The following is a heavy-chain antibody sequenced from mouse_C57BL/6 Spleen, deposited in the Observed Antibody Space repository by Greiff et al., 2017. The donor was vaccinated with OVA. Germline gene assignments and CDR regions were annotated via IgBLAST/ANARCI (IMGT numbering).Heavy chain of an antibody. CDR2: IHPSDSDT. CDR1: GYTFTSYW. J-gene: IGHJ1*03. V-gene: IGHV1-74*01. D-gene: IGHD2-4*01. CDR3: AIEDTMITDGYFDV. Sequence: QVQLKQPGAELVKPGASVKVSCKASGYTFTSYWMHWVKQRPGQGLEWIGRIHPSDSDTNYNQKFKGKATLTVDKSSSTAYMQLSSLTSEDSAVYYCAIEDTMITDGYFDVWGTGTTVTVSS.